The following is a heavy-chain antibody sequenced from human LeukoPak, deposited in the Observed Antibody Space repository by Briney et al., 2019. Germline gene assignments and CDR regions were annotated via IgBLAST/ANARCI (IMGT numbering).Heavy chain of an antibody. D-gene: IGHD3-22*01. V-gene: IGHV3-23*01. J-gene: IGHJ4*02. Sequence: PGGSLRLSCAASGFTFSSYGMSWVRQAPGKGLEWVSAISGSGGSTYYADSVKGRFTISRDNSKNTLYLQMNSLRAEDTAVYYCAKVQESGYYYAALDYWGQGTLVTVSS. CDR2: ISGSGGST. CDR3: AKVQESGYYYAALDY. CDR1: GFTFSSYG.